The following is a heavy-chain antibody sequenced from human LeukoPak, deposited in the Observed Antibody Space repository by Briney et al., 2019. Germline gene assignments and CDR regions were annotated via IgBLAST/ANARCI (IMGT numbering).Heavy chain of an antibody. CDR3: ALRYYDILTGYSEFDY. CDR1: GGSISSGDYD. J-gene: IGHJ4*02. CDR2: IYCSGST. Sequence: SETLSLTCTVSGGSISSGDYDWGWIRHPPGKGLEWIGYIYCSGSTYYNPSHKSRLTISVDTSKNQFSLQLSSVTAADTAVYYCALRYYDILTGYSEFDYWGQGTLVTVSS. D-gene: IGHD3-9*01. V-gene: IGHV4-30-4*08.